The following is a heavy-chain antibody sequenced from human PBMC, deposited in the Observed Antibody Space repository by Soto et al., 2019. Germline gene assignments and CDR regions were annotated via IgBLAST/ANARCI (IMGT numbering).Heavy chain of an antibody. CDR1: GGSISGYY. CDR2: MYNTGST. CDR3: ARAYGSGSYYRPHPDYYYYYGMDV. D-gene: IGHD3-10*01. V-gene: IGHV4-59*01. Sequence: SETLSLTCTVSGGSISGYYWSWIRQPPGKGLERIGYMYNTGSTVYNPSFKSRVTISVDTSKNQFSLKLNSVTAADTAVYYCARAYGSGSYYRPHPDYYYYYGMDVWGQGTTVTVSS. J-gene: IGHJ6*02.